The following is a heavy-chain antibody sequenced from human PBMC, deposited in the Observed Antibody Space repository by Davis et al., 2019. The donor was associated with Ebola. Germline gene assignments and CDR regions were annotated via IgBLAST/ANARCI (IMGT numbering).Heavy chain of an antibody. Sequence: ESLKISCAASGFTFSGSAMHWVRQASGKGLEWVGRIRSKANSYATAYAASVKGRFTISRDDSKNTAYLQMNSLKTEDTAVYYCTRHGGEGYYYYYGMDVWGQGTTVTVSS. CDR2: IRSKANSYAT. D-gene: IGHD3-16*01. CDR1: GFTFSGSA. CDR3: TRHGGEGYYYYYGMDV. V-gene: IGHV3-73*01. J-gene: IGHJ6*02.